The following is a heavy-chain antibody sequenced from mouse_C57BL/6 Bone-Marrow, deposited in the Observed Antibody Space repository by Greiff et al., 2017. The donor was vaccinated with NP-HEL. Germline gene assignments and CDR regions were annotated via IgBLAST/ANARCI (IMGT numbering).Heavy chain of an antibody. J-gene: IGHJ3*01. D-gene: IGHD2-3*01. Sequence: QVQLQQPGAELVKPGASVKLSCKASGYTFTSYWMHWVKQRPGQGLEWIGMIHPNSGSTNYNEKFKSKATLTVDKSSSTAYMQLSSLTSEDSAVYYSARRDGYYGLPFAYWGQGTLVTVSA. CDR3: ARRDGYYGLPFAY. CDR1: GYTFTSYW. CDR2: IHPNSGST. V-gene: IGHV1-64*01.